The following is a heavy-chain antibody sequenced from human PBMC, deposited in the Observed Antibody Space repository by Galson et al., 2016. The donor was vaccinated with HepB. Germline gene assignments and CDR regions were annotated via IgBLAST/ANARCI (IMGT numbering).Heavy chain of an antibody. Sequence: SVKVSCKASGYTFTNYYIHCVRQAPGQGLEWMGIINPSGGSTGYAQKFQGRVTMTRDTSTRTVYMELSSLRSEDTAVYYCARDGSPLRFLEWRYGMDVWGQGTTVTVSS. J-gene: IGHJ6*02. D-gene: IGHD3-3*01. CDR3: ARDGSPLRFLEWRYGMDV. V-gene: IGHV1-46*01. CDR1: GYTFTNYY. CDR2: INPSGGST.